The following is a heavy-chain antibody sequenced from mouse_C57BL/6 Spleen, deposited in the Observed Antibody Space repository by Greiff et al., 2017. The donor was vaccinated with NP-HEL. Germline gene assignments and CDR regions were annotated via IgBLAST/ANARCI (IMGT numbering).Heavy chain of an antibody. V-gene: IGHV1-52*01. Sequence: QVQLQQPGAELVRPGSSVKLSCKASGYTFTSYWMHWVKQRPIQGLEWIGNIDPSDSETHYNQKFKDKATLTVDKSSSTASMQLSSLTSEDSAVYYWARVAEIYYGISYNWYFDVWGTGTTVTVAS. CDR1: GYTFTSYW. J-gene: IGHJ1*03. CDR2: IDPSDSET. D-gene: IGHD1-1*01. CDR3: ARVAEIYYGISYNWYFDV.